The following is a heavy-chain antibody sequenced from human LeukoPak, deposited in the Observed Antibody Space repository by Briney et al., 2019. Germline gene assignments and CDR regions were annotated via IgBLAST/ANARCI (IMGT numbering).Heavy chain of an antibody. J-gene: IGHJ2*01. CDR2: IHHSGST. V-gene: IGHV4-34*01. CDR3: AKNFDL. Sequence: SETLSLTCAVYGRSFSGDYWSWIRQPPGKGLEWIGEIHHSGSTNSNPSLKSRVTVSVDTSKNQFSLKLSSVTAADTAVYFCAKNFDLWGRGTLVTVSS. CDR1: GRSFSGDY.